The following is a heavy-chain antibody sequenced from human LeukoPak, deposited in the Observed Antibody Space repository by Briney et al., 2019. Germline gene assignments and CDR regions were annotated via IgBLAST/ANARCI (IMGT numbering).Heavy chain of an antibody. CDR2: IYHSGST. D-gene: IGHD6-13*01. V-gene: IGHV4-38-2*01. CDR1: GYSIGSGCC. CDR3: ARARSGIAGFDP. Sequence: TRDLTSAVYGYSIGSGCCWVCIRQPPGKGLEWIGSIYHSGSTYYNPSLKSRVTISVDTSKNQFSLKLSSVTAADTAVYYCARARSGIAGFDPWGPGPLVNVSS. J-gene: IGHJ5*02.